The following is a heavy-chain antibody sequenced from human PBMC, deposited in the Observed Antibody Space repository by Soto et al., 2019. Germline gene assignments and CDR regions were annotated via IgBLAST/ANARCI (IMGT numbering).Heavy chain of an antibody. D-gene: IGHD3-3*01. CDR1: GFSFSDYY. CDR2: TGRSLYPI. J-gene: IGHJ6*02. CDR3: ARDNRSFWNGYYRRYDYYGMDV. Sequence: HVQLVESGGGLVEPGGSLRLSCAASGFSFSDYYVNWIRQAPGKGLEWISYTGRSLYPIYYADSVKGRFSISRDSAKKSVCLQMNSLRVEDTAVYYCARDNRSFWNGYYRRYDYYGMDVWGRGTTVIVSS. V-gene: IGHV3-11*01.